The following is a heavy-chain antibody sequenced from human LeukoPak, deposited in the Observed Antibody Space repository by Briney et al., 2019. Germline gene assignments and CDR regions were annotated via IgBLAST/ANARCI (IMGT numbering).Heavy chain of an antibody. CDR1: GDSVSSDSAG. CDR2: TYYRSKWYT. CDR3: TRTRDYAMDV. Sequence: SQTLSLTCAISGDSVSSDSAGWNWIRQPPSRGLEWLGKTYYRSKWYTEYALSVKSRVSINPDTSKNQFSLQLNSVTPEDTAVYYCTRTRDYAMDVWGQGTTVTVSS. V-gene: IGHV6-1*01. J-gene: IGHJ6*02.